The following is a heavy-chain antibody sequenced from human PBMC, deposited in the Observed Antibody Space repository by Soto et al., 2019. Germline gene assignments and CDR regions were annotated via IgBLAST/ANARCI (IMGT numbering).Heavy chain of an antibody. Sequence: QVQLVESGGGVVQPGRSLRLSCAASGFTFSSYAMHWVRQAPGKGLEWGAVISYDGSNKYYADSVKGRFTISRDNSKNTLYLQMNSLRAEDTAVYYCARDAPHYDFWSGYHYGMDVWGQGTTVTVSS. V-gene: IGHV3-30-3*01. CDR3: ARDAPHYDFWSGYHYGMDV. CDR1: GFTFSSYA. D-gene: IGHD3-3*01. CDR2: ISYDGSNK. J-gene: IGHJ6*02.